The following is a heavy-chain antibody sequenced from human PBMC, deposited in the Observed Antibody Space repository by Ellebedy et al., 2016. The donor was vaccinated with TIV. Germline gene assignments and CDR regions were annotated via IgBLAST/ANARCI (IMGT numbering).Heavy chain of an antibody. CDR2: INHSGST. D-gene: IGHD3-3*01. Sequence: MPSETLSLTCAVYGGSFSGYSWSWIRQSPGKGLEWIGEINHSGSTNYNPSLKSRVTISVDTSKNQFSLKLSSVTAADTAVYYCASTDHLESYYFDYWGQGTLVTVSS. V-gene: IGHV4-34*01. J-gene: IGHJ4*02. CDR1: GGSFSGYS. CDR3: ASTDHLESYYFDY.